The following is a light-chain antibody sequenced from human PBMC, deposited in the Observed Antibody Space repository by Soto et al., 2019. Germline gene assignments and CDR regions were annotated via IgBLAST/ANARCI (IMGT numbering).Light chain of an antibody. CDR2: LGS. V-gene: IGKV2-28*01. Sequence: VLTQSPLSLPVTPGEPASISCRSSQSLLHPKGYDSLDWYLQKPGQSPQLLIYLGSSRASVVPARFSRSGSVTDFTMQISSVEADDVGVYYCVHALQTPPTFGKGTTVEIK. CDR3: VHALQTPPT. J-gene: IGKJ1*01. CDR1: QSLLHPKGYDS.